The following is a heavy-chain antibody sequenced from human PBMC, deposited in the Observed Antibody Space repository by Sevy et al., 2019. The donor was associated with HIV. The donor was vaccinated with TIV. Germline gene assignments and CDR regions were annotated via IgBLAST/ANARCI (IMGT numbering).Heavy chain of an antibody. CDR3: TTHDIMVRGADYYYYGMDV. CDR1: GFTFGDNA. D-gene: IGHD3-10*01. J-gene: IGHJ6*02. CDR2: IRSKAYGGTK. V-gene: IGHV3-49*03. Sequence: GGSLRLSCTASGFTFGDNAMSWFRQAPGKGLEWVGFIRSKAYGGTKKYAASVKGRFTISRDDSKSIDYLQMNSLKTEDTAVYYCTTHDIMVRGADYYYYGMDVWGQGTTVTVSS.